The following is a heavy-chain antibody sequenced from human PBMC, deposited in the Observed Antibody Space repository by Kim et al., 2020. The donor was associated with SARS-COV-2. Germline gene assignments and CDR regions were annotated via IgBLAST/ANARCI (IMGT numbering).Heavy chain of an antibody. J-gene: IGHJ4*02. D-gene: IGHD3-16*01. V-gene: IGHV4-59*13. CDR3: ARDRRGLDY. Sequence: SETLSLTCTVSGGSISSYYWSWIRQPPGKGLEWIGYIYYSGSTNYNPSLKSRVTISVDTSKNQFSLKLSSVTAADTAVYYCARDRRGLDYWGQGTLVTVSS. CDR1: GGSISSYY. CDR2: IYYSGST.